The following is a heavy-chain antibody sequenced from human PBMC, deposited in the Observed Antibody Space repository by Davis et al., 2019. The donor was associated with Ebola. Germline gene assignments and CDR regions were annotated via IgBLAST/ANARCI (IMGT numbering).Heavy chain of an antibody. J-gene: IGHJ4*02. V-gene: IGHV4-38-2*01. CDR2: IYHSGST. D-gene: IGHD4-23*01. CDR3: ARLDGGNSGAFDS. CDR1: GLSISRGYY. Sequence: PSETLSLTCSVSGLSISRGYYWAWMRQSPGRGLEWIGTIYHSGSTYFNPSFNSRVSISGDTSTNQFSLRLTSLTAADTAVYYCARLDGGNSGAFDSWGQGTLVTVSS.